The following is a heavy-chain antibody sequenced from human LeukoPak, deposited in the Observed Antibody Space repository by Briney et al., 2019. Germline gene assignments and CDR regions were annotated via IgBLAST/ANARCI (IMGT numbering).Heavy chain of an antibody. D-gene: IGHD1-26*01. J-gene: IGHJ5*02. V-gene: IGHV1-69*04. CDR3: AREESGGP. Sequence: SVKVSCKASGGTFSSYAVSWVRQAPGQGLEWMGRIIPILGIANYAQKFQGRVTITADKSTSTAYMELSSLRSEDTAVYYCAREESGGPWGQGTLVTVSS. CDR2: IIPILGIA. CDR1: GGTFSSYA.